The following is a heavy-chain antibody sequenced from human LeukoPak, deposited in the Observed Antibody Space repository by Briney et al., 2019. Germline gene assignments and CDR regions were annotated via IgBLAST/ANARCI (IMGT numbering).Heavy chain of an antibody. CDR1: GFTFSSYA. J-gene: IGHJ4*02. Sequence: GGSLRLSCAASGFTFSSYAMHWVRPASRKGLEWVGRIRSKANSYATAYAASVKGRFTISRDDSKNTAYLQMNSLKSEDTAVYYCTPLDYWGQGTLVTVSS. CDR2: IRSKANSYAT. V-gene: IGHV3-73*01. CDR3: TPLDY.